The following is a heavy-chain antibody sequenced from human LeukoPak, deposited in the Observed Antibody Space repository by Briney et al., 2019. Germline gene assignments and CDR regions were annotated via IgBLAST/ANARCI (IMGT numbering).Heavy chain of an antibody. Sequence: GGSLRLSCVASGFTFSSYEMTWVRQAPGKGLEWVSYISSSGSTIYYTDSVKGRFTISRDNAKNSLYLQMNSLRAEDTAVYYCARTRVSGGSFYHPFDYWGQGTLVTVSS. CDR1: GFTFSSYE. CDR3: ARTRVSGGSFYHPFDY. CDR2: ISSSGSTI. V-gene: IGHV3-48*03. D-gene: IGHD2-15*01. J-gene: IGHJ4*02.